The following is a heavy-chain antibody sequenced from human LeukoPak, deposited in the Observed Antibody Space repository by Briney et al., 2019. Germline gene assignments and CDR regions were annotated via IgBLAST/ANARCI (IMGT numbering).Heavy chain of an antibody. Sequence: GGSLRLSCAASGFTFSSYWMSWVRQALGKGLEWVANIKQDGSQKFYVDSVKGRFTISRDNAKNSLYLQMNSLRAEDTAVYYCARDWNYYDNSGFYGEYWGQGTLVTVSS. CDR3: ARDWNYYDNSGFYGEY. J-gene: IGHJ4*02. CDR1: GFTFSSYW. V-gene: IGHV3-7*04. D-gene: IGHD3-22*01. CDR2: IKQDGSQK.